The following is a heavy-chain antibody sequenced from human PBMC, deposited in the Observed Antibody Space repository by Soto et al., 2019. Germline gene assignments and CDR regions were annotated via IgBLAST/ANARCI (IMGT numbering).Heavy chain of an antibody. V-gene: IGHV1-18*01. CDR2: ISGYNANI. CDR3: ARGLSWNYPLDS. CDR1: GYTFTNHG. Sequence: QVQLVQSGAEVKRPGASVKVSCKASGYTFTNHGLSWVRLAPGQGLEWMGWISGYNANIKYAQRFQGRLTLTTDPSTSAAFMELRSLTSDDTAVYYCARGLSWNYPLDSWGKGTLVTVSS. J-gene: IGHJ4*02. D-gene: IGHD1-7*01.